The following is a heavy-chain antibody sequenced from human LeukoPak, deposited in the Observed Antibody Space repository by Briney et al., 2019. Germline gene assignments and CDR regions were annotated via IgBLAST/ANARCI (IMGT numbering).Heavy chain of an antibody. CDR3: AQGFSSGWYPN. Sequence: GGSLRLSCAVSGFSVNSFGMSWVRQAPGKGLEWISAISINGEATWYADSVKGRFIISRDNSKNALYLQLSSLRVEDTAVYYGAQGFSSGWYPNWGQGSLVSVSS. CDR2: ISINGEAT. J-gene: IGHJ4*02. V-gene: IGHV3-23*01. CDR1: GFSVNSFG. D-gene: IGHD6-19*01.